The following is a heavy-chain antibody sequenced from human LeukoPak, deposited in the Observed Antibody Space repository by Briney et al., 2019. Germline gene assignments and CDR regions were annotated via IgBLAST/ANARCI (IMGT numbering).Heavy chain of an antibody. Sequence: SETLSLTCTVSGGSISSGSYYWSWIRQPAGKGLEWTGRIYTSGSTNYNPSLKSRVTISVDTSKNQFSLKLSSVTAADTAVYYCARMSYGPDYWGQGTLVTVSS. V-gene: IGHV4-61*02. CDR2: IYTSGST. D-gene: IGHD5-18*01. CDR1: GGSISSGSYY. J-gene: IGHJ4*02. CDR3: ARMSYGPDY.